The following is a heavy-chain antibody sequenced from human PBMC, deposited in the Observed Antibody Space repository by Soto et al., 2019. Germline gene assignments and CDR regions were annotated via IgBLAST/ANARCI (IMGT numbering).Heavy chain of an antibody. CDR1: GFSFSGSA. V-gene: IGHV3-73*01. J-gene: IGHJ4*02. D-gene: IGHD5-12*01. Sequence: PGGSLRLSCAASGFSFSGSAMHWVRQASGKGLEWVGRIRSKANSYATAYAASVKGRFTISRDDSKNTAYLQMNSLKTEDTAVYYCTTLLATTWAYWGQGTLVTVSS. CDR3: TTLLATTWAY. CDR2: IRSKANSYAT.